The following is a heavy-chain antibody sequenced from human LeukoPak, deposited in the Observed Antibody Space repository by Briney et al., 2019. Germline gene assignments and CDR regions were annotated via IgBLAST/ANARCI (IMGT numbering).Heavy chain of an antibody. D-gene: IGHD3-22*01. Sequence: SQTLSLTCAVSGGSISSGGYSWSWIRQPPGKGPEWIGYIYHSGSTYYNPSLKSRVTISVDTSKNQFSLKLSSVTAADTAVYYCARVTGAYYYDSSGSFDYWGQGTLVTVSS. CDR3: ARVTGAYYYDSSGSFDY. J-gene: IGHJ4*02. V-gene: IGHV4-30-2*01. CDR2: IYHSGST. CDR1: GGSISSGGYS.